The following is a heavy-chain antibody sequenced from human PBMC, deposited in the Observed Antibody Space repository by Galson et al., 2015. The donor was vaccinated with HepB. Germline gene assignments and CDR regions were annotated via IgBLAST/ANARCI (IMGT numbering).Heavy chain of an antibody. CDR3: ARGLVGQSPEGMDV. D-gene: IGHD2-15*01. J-gene: IGHJ6*02. V-gene: IGHV1-2*04. CDR2: INPNSGGT. CDR1: GYTFTGYY. Sequence: SVKVSCKASGYTFTGYYMHWVRQAPGQGLEWMGWINPNSGGTNYAQKFQGWVTMTRDTYISTAYMQLSRLRSDDTAVYYCARGLVGQSPEGMDVGGQGTTVTVSS.